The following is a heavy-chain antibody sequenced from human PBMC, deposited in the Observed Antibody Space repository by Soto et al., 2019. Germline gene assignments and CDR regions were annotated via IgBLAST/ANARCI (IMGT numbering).Heavy chain of an antibody. CDR3: ARGAHGSGYAVY. V-gene: IGHV1-18*01. Sequence: ASVKVSCKXSGYTFTTYGIHWVRQAPGQGLEYMGWISGYNGNTKYPQRFQGRVTMTADTSRSTAYLELRSLRSEDTAVYYCARGAHGSGYAVYWGQGTLVTVSS. CDR1: GYTFTTYG. CDR2: ISGYNGNT. D-gene: IGHD3-3*01. J-gene: IGHJ4*02.